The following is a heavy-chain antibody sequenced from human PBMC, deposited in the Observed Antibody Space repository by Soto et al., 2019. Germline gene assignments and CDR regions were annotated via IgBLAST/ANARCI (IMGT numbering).Heavy chain of an antibody. J-gene: IGHJ4*02. CDR1: GFTFSSYG. Sequence: GGSLRLSCAASGFTFSSYGMHWVRQAPGKGLEWVAVIWYDGSNKYYADSVKGRFTNSRDNSKNTLYLQMKRQRAEDTAVFYCARDSPAPMVRGVIPGTDYWGQGTLVTVSS. CDR2: IWYDGSNK. D-gene: IGHD3-10*01. V-gene: IGHV3-33*01. CDR3: ARDSPAPMVRGVIPGTDY.